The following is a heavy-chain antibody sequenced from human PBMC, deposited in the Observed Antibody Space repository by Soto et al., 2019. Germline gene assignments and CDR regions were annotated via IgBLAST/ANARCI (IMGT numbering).Heavy chain of an antibody. D-gene: IGHD6-19*01. CDR2: ISSGSGTK. CDR3: ARVTVTGYFDY. V-gene: IGHV3-48*02. CDR1: GFTFNTYT. J-gene: IGHJ4*02. Sequence: EVQLVESGGGLEQPGGSLRLSCAASGFTFNTYTMNWVRQAPGKGLEWVSHISSGSGTKYYADVVKGRLTSSRDNAKNSLYLQMNSLRDEDTAVYYCARVTVTGYFDYWGQGALVTVSS.